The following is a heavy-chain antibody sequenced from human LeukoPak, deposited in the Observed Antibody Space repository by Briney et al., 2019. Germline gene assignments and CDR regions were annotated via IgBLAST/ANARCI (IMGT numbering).Heavy chain of an antibody. V-gene: IGHV3-30-3*01. CDR1: GFTFSSYA. CDR3: AKEDLIVVVPAAIQHNWFDP. CDR2: ISYDGSNK. Sequence: PGGSLRLSCAASGFTFSSYAMHWVRQAPGKGLEWVAVISYDGSNKYYADSVKGRFTISRDNSKNTLYLQMNSLRAEDTAVYYCAKEDLIVVVPAAIQHNWFDPWGQGTLVTVSS. J-gene: IGHJ5*02. D-gene: IGHD2-2*02.